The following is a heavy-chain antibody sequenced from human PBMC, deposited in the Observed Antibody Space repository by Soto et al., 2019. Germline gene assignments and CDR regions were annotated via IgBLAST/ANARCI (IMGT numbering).Heavy chain of an antibody. CDR1: GFTFSSYS. V-gene: IGHV3-21*01. Sequence: VQLVESGGGLVKPGGSLRLSCAASGFTFSSYSMNWVRQAPGKGLEWVSSISSSSSYIYYADSVKGRFTISRDNAKNSLYLQMNSLRAEDTAVYYCARDSLVRGDRITDYWGQGTLVTVSS. CDR2: ISSSSSYI. J-gene: IGHJ4*02. CDR3: ARDSLVRGDRITDY. D-gene: IGHD3-10*01.